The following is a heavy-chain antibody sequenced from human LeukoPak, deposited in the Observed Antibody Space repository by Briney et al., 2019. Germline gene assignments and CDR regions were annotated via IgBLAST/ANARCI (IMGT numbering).Heavy chain of an antibody. CDR3: AKDRIDSYRAVGYDAFDI. CDR1: GFTFSSYG. V-gene: IGHV3-23*01. J-gene: IGHJ3*02. D-gene: IGHD5-18*01. CDR2: ISGSGGST. Sequence: PGGTLRLSCAASGFTFSSYGMSWVRQAPGKGLEWVSAISGSGGSTYYADSVKGRFTISRDNSKNTLYLQMNSLRAEDTAVYYCAKDRIDSYRAVGYDAFDIWGQGTMVTVSS.